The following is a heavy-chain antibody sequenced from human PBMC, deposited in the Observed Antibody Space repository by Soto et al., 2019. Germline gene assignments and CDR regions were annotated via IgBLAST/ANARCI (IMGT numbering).Heavy chain of an antibody. J-gene: IGHJ5*02. CDR2: ITGNGSNK. V-gene: IGHV3-30*18. CDR3: AKAPARYCSSTSCFARFDP. D-gene: IGHD2-2*01. CDR1: GFTFSNYD. Sequence: LRLSCAASGFTFSNYDMSWVRQAPGKGLEWVAAITGNGSNKYYADSVKGRFTISRDNSKNTLYLQMNSLRAEDTAVYYCAKAPARYCSSTSCFARFDPWGQGTLVTVSS.